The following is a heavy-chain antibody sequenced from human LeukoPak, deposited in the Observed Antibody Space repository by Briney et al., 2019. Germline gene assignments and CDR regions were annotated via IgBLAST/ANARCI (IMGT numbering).Heavy chain of an antibody. V-gene: IGHV4-39*01. CDR2: IYYSGST. J-gene: IGHJ4*02. Sequence: SETESLTCTVSGGSISSSSYYWGRIRQPPGKGLEWIGSIYYSGSTYYNPSLKSRVTISVDTSKNQFSLKLSSVTAADTAVYYCARVVPMYSSDWYDDCWGQGSLVSVSS. D-gene: IGHD6-19*01. CDR1: GGSISSSSYY. CDR3: ARVVPMYSSDWYDDC.